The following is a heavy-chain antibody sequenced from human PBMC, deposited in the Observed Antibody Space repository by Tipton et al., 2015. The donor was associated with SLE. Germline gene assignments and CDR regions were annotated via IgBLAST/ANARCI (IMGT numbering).Heavy chain of an antibody. Sequence: SLRLSCAASGFTFSRYEMSWVRQVPGKGLEWVSIIYGGGGTSYLDSVKGRFTISRDTSKNTLYLQMNSLRPEDTAVYYCAKDQWEAAAVFASWGQGTLVTVSS. CDR1: GFTFSRYE. CDR2: IYGGGGT. CDR3: AKDQWEAAAVFAS. J-gene: IGHJ4*02. V-gene: IGHV3-23*03. D-gene: IGHD6-13*01.